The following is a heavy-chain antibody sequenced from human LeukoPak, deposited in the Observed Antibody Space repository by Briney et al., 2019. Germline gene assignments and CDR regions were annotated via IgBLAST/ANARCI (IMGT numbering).Heavy chain of an antibody. CDR1: GFTFSSYA. CDR2: ISGSGGNT. CDR3: AKDQGGYSGYETDY. J-gene: IGHJ4*02. Sequence: PGGSLRLSCAASGFTFSSYAMSWVRQAPGKGLEWVSAISGSGGNTYYADSVKGRFTISRDNSKNTLYLQMNSLRAEDTAVYYCAKDQGGYSGYETDYWGQGTLVTVSS. D-gene: IGHD5-12*01. V-gene: IGHV3-23*01.